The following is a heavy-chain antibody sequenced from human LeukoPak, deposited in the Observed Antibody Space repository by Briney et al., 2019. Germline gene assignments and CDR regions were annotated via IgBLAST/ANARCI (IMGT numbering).Heavy chain of an antibody. J-gene: IGHJ4*02. CDR1: GFTFSSYA. Sequence: GRSLRLSCAASGFTFSSYAMHWVRQAPGKGLEWVAVISYDGSNKYYADSVKGRFTISRDNSKNTLYLQMNILRAEGTAVYYCANLLGYSYGYRVIDYWGQGTLVTVSS. V-gene: IGHV3-30*04. CDR3: ANLLGYSYGYRVIDY. CDR2: ISYDGSNK. D-gene: IGHD5-18*01.